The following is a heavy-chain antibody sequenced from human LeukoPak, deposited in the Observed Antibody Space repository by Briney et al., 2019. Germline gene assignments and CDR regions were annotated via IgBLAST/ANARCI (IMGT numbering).Heavy chain of an antibody. CDR3: ARVDDRSGYFHFDY. CDR2: MYYSGST. CDR1: GGSMSSYY. Sequence: SETLSLTCTVSGGSMSSYYWSWIRQPPGKGLEWIGYMYYSGSTNYNPSLKSRVTISVDTSKNQFSLKLSSVTAADTAVYYCARVDDRSGYFHFDYWGQGTLVTVSS. D-gene: IGHD3-22*01. V-gene: IGHV4-59*01. J-gene: IGHJ4*02.